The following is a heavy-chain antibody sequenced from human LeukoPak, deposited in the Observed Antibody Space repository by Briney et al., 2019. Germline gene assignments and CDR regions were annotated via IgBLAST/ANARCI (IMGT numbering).Heavy chain of an antibody. Sequence: PSETLSLTCTVSGGSISSGGSSWSWIRQPPGKGLEWIGYIYHSGNTYYNPSLKGRVTISVDRSKNQFSLNLNSVTAADTAVYYCARDRILTVRGAYYYGIDVWGQGTTVTVSS. CDR2: IYHSGNT. CDR3: ARDRILTVRGAYYYGIDV. V-gene: IGHV4-30-2*01. J-gene: IGHJ6*02. CDR1: GGSISSGGSS. D-gene: IGHD3-10*01.